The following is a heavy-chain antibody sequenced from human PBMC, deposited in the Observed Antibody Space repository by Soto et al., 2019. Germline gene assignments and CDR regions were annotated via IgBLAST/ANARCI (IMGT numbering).Heavy chain of an antibody. D-gene: IGHD3-3*01. CDR2: IWYDGSNT. CDR1: GFTFSSYG. J-gene: IGHJ3*02. Sequence: GGSLRLSCAASGFTFSSYGMHWVRQAPGKGLEWVAVIWYDGSNTYYADSVKGRFTISRDNSKNTLYLQMNSLRAEDTAVYYCAKDGQEWLDPLGAFDIWGQGTMVTVSS. V-gene: IGHV3-33*06. CDR3: AKDGQEWLDPLGAFDI.